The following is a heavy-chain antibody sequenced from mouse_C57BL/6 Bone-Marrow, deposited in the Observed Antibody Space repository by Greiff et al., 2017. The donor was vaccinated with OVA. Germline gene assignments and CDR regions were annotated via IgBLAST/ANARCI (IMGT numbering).Heavy chain of an antibody. J-gene: IGHJ1*03. CDR3: ASPLTGYWYFDV. V-gene: IGHV5-17*01. CDR1: GFTFSDYG. Sequence: EVKLMESGGGLVKPGGSLKLSCAASGFTFSDYGMHWVRQAPEKGLEWVAYISSGSSTIYYADTVKGRFTISRDNAKNTLFLQMTSLRSEDTAMYYCASPLTGYWYFDVWGTGTTVTVSS. CDR2: ISSGSSTI. D-gene: IGHD4-1*01.